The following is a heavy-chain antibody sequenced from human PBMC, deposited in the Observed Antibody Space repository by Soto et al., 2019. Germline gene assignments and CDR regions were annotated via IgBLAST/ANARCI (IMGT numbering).Heavy chain of an antibody. D-gene: IGHD6-19*01. V-gene: IGHV4-59*01. Sequence: LSLTCTVSSGSISTYYWTWVRQPPGKGLEWIGYVYYSGTTNYNPSLKSRVGMSIDTSKNQFSLELKSVAAADTATYYCVRDYLLAGFDTWGQGTLVTVSS. J-gene: IGHJ5*02. CDR3: VRDYLLAGFDT. CDR1: SGSISTYY. CDR2: VYYSGTT.